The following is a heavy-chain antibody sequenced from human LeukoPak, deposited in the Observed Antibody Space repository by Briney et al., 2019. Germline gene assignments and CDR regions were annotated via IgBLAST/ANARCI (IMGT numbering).Heavy chain of an antibody. D-gene: IGHD4-11*01. CDR2: IYPSDSDT. CDR3: ATTTVTTGSPFDY. Sequence: GESLKISCKGSGYSFATNWIGWMRQMPGKGLEWMGIIYPSDSDTRYSPSFQGQVTISADKSISTAYLQWSSLKASDTAMYYCATTTVTTGSPFDYWGQGTLVTVSS. V-gene: IGHV5-51*01. CDR1: GYSFATNW. J-gene: IGHJ4*02.